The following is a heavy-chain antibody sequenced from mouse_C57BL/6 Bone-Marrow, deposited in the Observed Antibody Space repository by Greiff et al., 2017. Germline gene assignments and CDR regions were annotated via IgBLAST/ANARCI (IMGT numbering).Heavy chain of an antibody. D-gene: IGHD1-1*01. CDR2: IDPNSGGP. J-gene: IGHJ3*01. V-gene: IGHV1-72*01. Sequence: QVQLQQPGAELVKPGASVKLSCKASGYTFTSYWMHWVKKRPGRGLEWIGRIDPNSGGPKYNEKVKSKATMTVDKPSSTAYMQLRSLKSEDSAVYYCAREKGEIYYYGSSPFAYWGQGTLVTVSA. CDR1: GYTFTSYW. CDR3: AREKGEIYYYGSSPFAY.